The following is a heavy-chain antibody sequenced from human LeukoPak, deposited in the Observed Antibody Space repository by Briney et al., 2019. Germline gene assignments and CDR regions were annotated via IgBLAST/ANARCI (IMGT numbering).Heavy chain of an antibody. CDR3: ARPTYYYDSSGHDAFDI. J-gene: IGHJ3*02. CDR2: IYYSGST. D-gene: IGHD3-22*01. V-gene: IGHV4-39*01. CDR1: GGSISSYY. Sequence: PSETLSLACTVSGGSISSYYWSWIRQPPGKGLEWIGSIYYSGSTYYNPSLKSRVTISVDTSKYQFSLKLSSVTAADTAVYYCARPTYYYDSSGHDAFDIWGQGTMVTVSS.